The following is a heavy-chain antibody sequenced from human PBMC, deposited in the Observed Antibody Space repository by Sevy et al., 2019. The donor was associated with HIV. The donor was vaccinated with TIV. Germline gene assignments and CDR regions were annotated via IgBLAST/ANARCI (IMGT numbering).Heavy chain of an antibody. D-gene: IGHD2-15*01. CDR2: INPNSGST. Sequence: ASVKVSCKASGYTFTGHYMHWVRQAPGQGLEWMGWINPNSGSTDYAQKFQGRVTLTRDTSISPAYLELSRLASDDTAVYYCARVFPYCSGGSCYSPYDAFDIWGQGTMVTVSS. J-gene: IGHJ3*02. CDR1: GYTFTGHY. CDR3: ARVFPYCSGGSCYSPYDAFDI. V-gene: IGHV1-2*02.